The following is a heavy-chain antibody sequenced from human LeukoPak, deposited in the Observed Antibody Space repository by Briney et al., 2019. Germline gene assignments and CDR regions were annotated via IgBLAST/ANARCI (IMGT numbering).Heavy chain of an antibody. CDR1: GYTFTSYG. J-gene: IGHJ4*02. D-gene: IGHD3-10*01. CDR2: ISTYYGNT. V-gene: IGHV1-18*01. Sequence: GASVKASCKASGYTFTSYGFSWVRQAPGQGLEWMGWISTYYGNTNYAQKLQDRVTMTTDTSTSTAYMELTSLRSDDTAVYYCARVYSTNYYGSGDRPFLFDYWGQGTVVTVSS. CDR3: ARVYSTNYYGSGDRPFLFDY.